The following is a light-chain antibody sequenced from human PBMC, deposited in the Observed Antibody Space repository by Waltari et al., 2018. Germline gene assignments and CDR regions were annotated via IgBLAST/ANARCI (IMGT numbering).Light chain of an antibody. Sequence: DIQMTQSPSSVSASVGDRVTITCRASQGITSWLALYQQKPGEAPNLLISAASRLQSGVSSRFSGSGSGTDFTLTISSLQPEDFATYYCLQTNSLPFTFGGGTNVEIK. J-gene: IGKJ4*01. V-gene: IGKV1D-12*01. CDR2: AAS. CDR1: QGITSW. CDR3: LQTNSLPFT.